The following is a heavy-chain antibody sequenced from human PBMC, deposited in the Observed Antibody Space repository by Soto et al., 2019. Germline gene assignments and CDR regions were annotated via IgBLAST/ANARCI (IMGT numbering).Heavy chain of an antibody. Sequence: QVQLVQSGAEVKKPGSSVKVSCKASGGTFSSYTISWVRQAPGQGLEWMGKIVPILGLANYAQKFQGRVTITADKSTNTAYMELSRLRSEDTAVYYCARDPRIAAADTFYPWGQGPLVTVSS. CDR3: ARDPRIAAADTFYP. V-gene: IGHV1-69*08. J-gene: IGHJ1*01. CDR2: IVPILGLA. D-gene: IGHD6-13*01. CDR1: GGTFSSYT.